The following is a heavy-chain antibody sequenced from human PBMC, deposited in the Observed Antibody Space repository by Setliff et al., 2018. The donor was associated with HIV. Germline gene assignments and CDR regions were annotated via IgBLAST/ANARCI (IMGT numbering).Heavy chain of an antibody. V-gene: IGHV1-3*01. CDR2: INADNGNT. J-gene: IGHJ4*02. D-gene: IGHD3-10*01. Sequence: ASVKVSCKTSGYTFTNYPIYWVRQAPGQRLEWMGDINADNGNTQYSQKFQGRVTITRDTSANTVYMELSSLKSEDTGVYYCVSELPGSTWGQGTLVTVSS. CDR1: GYTFTNYP. CDR3: VSELPGST.